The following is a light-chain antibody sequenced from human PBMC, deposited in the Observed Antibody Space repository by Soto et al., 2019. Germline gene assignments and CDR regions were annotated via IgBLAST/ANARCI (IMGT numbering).Light chain of an antibody. CDR1: SSDVGGYNY. CDR3: SSYTTTNTYV. Sequence: QSALTQPPSASGSPGQSVTISCTGTSSDVGGYNYVSWSQQHPGKAPKLMIYEVSNRPSGVSNRFSGSKSGNTASLTISGLQAEDEADYYCSSYTTTNTYVFGTGTKLTVL. V-gene: IGLV2-14*01. J-gene: IGLJ1*01. CDR2: EVS.